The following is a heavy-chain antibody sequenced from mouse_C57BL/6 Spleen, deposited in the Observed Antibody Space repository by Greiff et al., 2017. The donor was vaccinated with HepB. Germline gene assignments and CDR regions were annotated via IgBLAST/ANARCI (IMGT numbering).Heavy chain of an antibody. J-gene: IGHJ2*01. V-gene: IGHV1-59*01. CDR2: IDPSDSYT. Sequence: VQLQQSGAELVRPGTSVKLSCKASGYTFTSYWMHWVKQRPGQGLEWIGVIDPSDSYTNYNQKFKGKATLTVDTSSSTAYMQLSIRTSEDSAVDYGSRGVPYDYGYYFDYWGQGTTLTVSS. CDR3: SRGVPYDYGYYFDY. CDR1: GYTFTSYW. D-gene: IGHD2-4*01.